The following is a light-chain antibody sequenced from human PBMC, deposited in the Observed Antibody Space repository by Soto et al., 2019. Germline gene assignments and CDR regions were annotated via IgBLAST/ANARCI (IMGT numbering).Light chain of an antibody. V-gene: IGLV2-8*01. Sequence: QSALTQPPSASGSPGQSVTISCTGSLSDVGGQTFVSWYQQGPGKAPKLIIYDVNKRPSGVPDRFSGSTSGNTASLTVSGLQAEDEANYYCSAYLDATVKFGGGTKVTVL. CDR3: SAYLDATVK. CDR2: DVN. J-gene: IGLJ2*01. CDR1: LSDVGGQTF.